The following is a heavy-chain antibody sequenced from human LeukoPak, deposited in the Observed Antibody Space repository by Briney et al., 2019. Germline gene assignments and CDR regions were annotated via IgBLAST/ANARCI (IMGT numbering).Heavy chain of an antibody. CDR3: ARPRGDYGFRWFDP. CDR2: IYHSGST. Sequence: PSETLSLTCAVSGYPISSGYYWGWIRQPPGKGLEWIGSIYHSGSTYYNPPLKSRVTISVDTSKNQFSLKLSSVTAADTAVYYCARPRGDYGFRWFDPWGQGTLVTVSS. J-gene: IGHJ5*02. V-gene: IGHV4-38-2*01. CDR1: GYPISSGYY. D-gene: IGHD4-17*01.